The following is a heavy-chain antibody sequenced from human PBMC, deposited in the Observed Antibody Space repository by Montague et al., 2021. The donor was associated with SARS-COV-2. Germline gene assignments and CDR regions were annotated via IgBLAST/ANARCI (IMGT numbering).Heavy chain of an antibody. V-gene: IGHV2-70*11. CDR2: VDWDDDK. Sequence: PALVKPTQTLTLTCTFSGFSLSTSGVGVGWIRQPPGKALEWLARVDWDDDKYYSTSLKTRLTISKDTSKNQVVLTMTNMDPLDTATYYCARILVAAAGSPFDPWGQGTLVTVSS. D-gene: IGHD6-13*01. CDR1: GFSLSTSGVG. CDR3: ARILVAAAGSPFDP. J-gene: IGHJ5*02.